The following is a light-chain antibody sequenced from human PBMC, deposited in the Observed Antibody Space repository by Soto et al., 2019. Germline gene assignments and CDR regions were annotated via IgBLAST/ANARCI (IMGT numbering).Light chain of an antibody. V-gene: IGKV3-20*01. J-gene: IGKJ1*01. CDR3: QQYMSSVT. CDR2: AAS. CDR1: QSVDTTF. Sequence: EIVLTQSPGSLSLSPGQRATLSCRASQSVDTTFFAWYQKKPGQAPRLLIYAASKRATGIPDRCSGSGSGTDFTLIISRLEPEDFAVYYCQQYMSSVTFGQGTKVEIK.